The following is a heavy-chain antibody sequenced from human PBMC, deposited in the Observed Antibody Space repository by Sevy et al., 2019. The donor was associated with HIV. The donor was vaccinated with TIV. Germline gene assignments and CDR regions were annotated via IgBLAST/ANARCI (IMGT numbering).Heavy chain of an antibody. Sequence: GGSLRLSCTASGFTPSTYGMLWVRQAPGKGLEWVAVIGYDGSNKYYADSVKGRFTISRDNSKNTVFLQMDSLRVEDTAVYYCARDPRMYGDYLLAYFDSWGQGTLVTVSS. V-gene: IGHV3-33*01. CDR1: GFTPSTYG. CDR3: ARDPRMYGDYLLAYFDS. J-gene: IGHJ4*02. CDR2: IGYDGSNK. D-gene: IGHD2-8*01.